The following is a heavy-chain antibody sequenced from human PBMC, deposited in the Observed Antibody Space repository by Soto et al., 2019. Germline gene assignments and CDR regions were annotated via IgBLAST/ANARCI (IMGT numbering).Heavy chain of an antibody. D-gene: IGHD2-15*01. CDR2: IRGFSPYT. CDR3: ARDRGYDAHDYYYNAMDA. V-gene: IGHV3-21*01. Sequence: GGSLRLSCVASGFTFRTYTMNWVRQAPGKGLEWVSGIRGFSPYTFYAESVKGRFTISRDNAKNSLYLQMNSLGVEDTAVYYCARDRGYDAHDYYYNAMDAWGQGTTVTVSS. CDR1: GFTFRTYT. J-gene: IGHJ6*02.